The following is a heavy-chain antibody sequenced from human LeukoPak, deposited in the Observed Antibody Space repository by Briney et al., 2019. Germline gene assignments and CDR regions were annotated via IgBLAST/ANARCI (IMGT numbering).Heavy chain of an antibody. V-gene: IGHV3-23*01. Sequence: GGSLRLSCAASGFTFGTYAMSWIRQAPGKGLEWVSAIGSSGGRTYYADSVKGRFTISRDNSKNTLYLQMNSLRAEDTAVYYCAKLVTHFDYWGQGTLVTVSS. CDR1: GFTFGTYA. CDR2: IGSSGGRT. CDR3: AKLVTHFDY. J-gene: IGHJ4*02. D-gene: IGHD4-23*01.